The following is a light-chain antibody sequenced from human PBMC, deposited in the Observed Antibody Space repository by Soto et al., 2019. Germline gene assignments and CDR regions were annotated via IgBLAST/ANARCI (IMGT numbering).Light chain of an antibody. CDR2: RND. CDR1: SFNIGRNT. J-gene: IGLJ2*01. Sequence: QSVLTQPPSASGTPGQRVTISCSGSSFNIGRNTVNWYVQVPGTAPKLLIYRNDQRPSGVPDRFSGSKSDTSASLDISGLQSEDEADYSCAAWDDRLNGPVFGGGTKVTVL. V-gene: IGLV1-44*01. CDR3: AAWDDRLNGPV.